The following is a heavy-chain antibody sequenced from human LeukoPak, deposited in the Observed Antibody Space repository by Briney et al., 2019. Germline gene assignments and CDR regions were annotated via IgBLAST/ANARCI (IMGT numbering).Heavy chain of an antibody. Sequence: PGGSLRLSCAASGFTFSSYGMNWVRQAPGKGLEWVSGISGDAGRTYYADSVQGRFTISRDNSKNTLYLQMNSLRAEDTALYCCARRWYFDLWGRGTLVTVSS. V-gene: IGHV3-23*01. J-gene: IGHJ2*01. CDR2: ISGDAGRT. CDR3: ARRWYFDL. CDR1: GFTFSSYG.